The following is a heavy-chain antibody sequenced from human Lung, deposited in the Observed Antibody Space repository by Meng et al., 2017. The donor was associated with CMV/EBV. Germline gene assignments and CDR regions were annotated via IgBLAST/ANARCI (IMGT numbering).Heavy chain of an antibody. CDR3: ARLVTNPYYYYGMDV. J-gene: IGHJ6*02. D-gene: IGHD4-11*01. Sequence: LXCAVYGGSFSGYYWSWIRQPPGKGLEWIGEINHSGSANYNPSLKSRVTISVDTSKNKFSLKLSSVTAADTAVYYCARLVTNPYYYYGMDVWGQGSXVT. CDR2: INHSGSA. V-gene: IGHV4-34*01. CDR1: GGSFSGYY.